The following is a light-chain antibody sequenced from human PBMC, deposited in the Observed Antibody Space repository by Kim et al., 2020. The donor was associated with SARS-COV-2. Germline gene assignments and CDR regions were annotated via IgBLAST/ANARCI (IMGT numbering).Light chain of an antibody. Sequence: EIVLTQSPATLSLSSGERATLSCRASQNIRTFLAWYQQRPGQAPRLLIFDASNRATGIPARFSGSGSGSDFTLTIATLEPEDFAVYYCLHRYTWPLTFGGGTKVDIK. CDR2: DAS. CDR1: QNIRTF. CDR3: LHRYTWPLT. J-gene: IGKJ4*01. V-gene: IGKV3-11*01.